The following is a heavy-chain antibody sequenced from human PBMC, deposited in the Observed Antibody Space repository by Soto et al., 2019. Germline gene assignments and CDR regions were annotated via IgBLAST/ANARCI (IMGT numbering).Heavy chain of an antibody. Sequence: ASVKVSCKASGYTFTHYYIHWVRQAPGQGLEWMGIIKPNGGITTYAQKFRAGFSMTRDTSTSTGYLELSSLRSEDSAVSYCGTSVNSAMAVDYWGQGTLVTVSS. CDR2: IKPNGGIT. CDR1: GYTFTHYY. J-gene: IGHJ4*02. V-gene: IGHV1-46*01. D-gene: IGHD5-18*01. CDR3: GTSVNSAMAVDY.